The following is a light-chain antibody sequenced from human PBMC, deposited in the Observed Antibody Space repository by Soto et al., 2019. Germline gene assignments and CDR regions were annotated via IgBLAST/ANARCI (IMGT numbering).Light chain of an antibody. V-gene: IGKV3-20*01. CDR1: QSVYNNY. Sequence: EIVLTQSPGSLSLSPGERATLSCRASQSVYNNYIAWYQHSPGQAPRVLIYAASTRATGTPDRFSGSWSGTDFTLTITRLEPEDSALYYCQQYGSSVTFGGGTKVE. CDR3: QQYGSSVT. CDR2: AAS. J-gene: IGKJ4*01.